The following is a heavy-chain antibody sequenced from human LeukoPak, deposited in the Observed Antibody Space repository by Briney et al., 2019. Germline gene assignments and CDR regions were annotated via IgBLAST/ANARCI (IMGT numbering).Heavy chain of an antibody. CDR1: GYSFTSYW. CDR3: ARSNRYSTQRSHYYYMDV. Sequence: GESLKISCKGSGYSFTSYWIGGVRQMPGKGLEWIGIIYPCDSDTRYSPSFQGQVTIPADKSISTASLQWSSLKASDTAMYYCARSNRYSTQRSHYYYMDVWGKGTTVTVSS. J-gene: IGHJ6*03. D-gene: IGHD6-13*01. V-gene: IGHV5-51*01. CDR2: IYPCDSDT.